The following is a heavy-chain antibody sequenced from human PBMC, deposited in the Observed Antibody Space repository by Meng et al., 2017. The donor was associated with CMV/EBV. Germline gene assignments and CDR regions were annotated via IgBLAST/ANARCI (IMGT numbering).Heavy chain of an antibody. V-gene: IGHV3-23*01. D-gene: IGHD3-3*01. Sequence: GESLKISCAASGFTFSSYAMSWVRQAQGKGLEWVSAISGSGGSTYYADSVKGRFTISRDNSKNTLYLQMNSLRAEDTAVYYCAKDPPYYDFWSGPTPWGQGTLVTVSS. CDR1: GFTFSSYA. CDR3: AKDPPYYDFWSGPTP. CDR2: ISGSGGST. J-gene: IGHJ4*02.